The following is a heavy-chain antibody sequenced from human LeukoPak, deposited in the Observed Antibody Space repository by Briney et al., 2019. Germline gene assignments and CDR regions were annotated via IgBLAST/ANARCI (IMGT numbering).Heavy chain of an antibody. V-gene: IGHV1-3*01. D-gene: IGHD5-18*01. CDR1: GYDLTTSA. Sequence: GASVKVSCKASGYDLTTSALHWVRQAPGQRFEWLGWVNAGHGKPEYSQKFQGRVTFTRDISANTAYMDLTGLTSEDTGVYYCASLGEYSYVHFDYWGQGTLVTVSS. CDR2: VNAGHGKP. J-gene: IGHJ4*02. CDR3: ASLGEYSYVHFDY.